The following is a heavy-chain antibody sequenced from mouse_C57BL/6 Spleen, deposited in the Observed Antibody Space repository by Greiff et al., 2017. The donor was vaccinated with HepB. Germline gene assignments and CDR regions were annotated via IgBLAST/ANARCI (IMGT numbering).Heavy chain of an antibody. CDR3: ARGGYPRDYFDY. CDR2: ISYDGSN. J-gene: IGHJ2*01. CDR1: GYSITSGYY. D-gene: IGHD3-1*01. Sequence: EVHLVESGPGLVKPSQSLSLTCSVTGYSITSGYYWNWIRQFPGNKLEWMGYISYDGSNNYNPSLKNRISITRDTSKNQFFLKLNSVTTEDTATYYCARGGYPRDYFDYWGQGTTLTVSS. V-gene: IGHV3-6*01.